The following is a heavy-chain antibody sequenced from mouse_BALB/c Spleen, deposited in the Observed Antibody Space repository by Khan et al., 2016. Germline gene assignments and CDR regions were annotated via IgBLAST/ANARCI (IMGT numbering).Heavy chain of an antibody. Sequence: EVQLVETGGGLVQPKGSLKLSCAASGFTFKTYAMNWVRQAPGKGLEWIARIRSKSNNFATYYADSVKDSFTISRDDSQNMLSLQMNTLQTEDTAMYYCVGDAYYPYALDYWGQGTSVTVSS. J-gene: IGHJ4*01. D-gene: IGHD1-1*01. CDR2: IRSKSNNFAT. CDR1: GFTFKTYA. CDR3: VGDAYYPYALDY. V-gene: IGHV10-1*02.